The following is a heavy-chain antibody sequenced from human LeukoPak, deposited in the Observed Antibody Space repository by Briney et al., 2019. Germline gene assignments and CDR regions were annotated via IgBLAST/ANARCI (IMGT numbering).Heavy chain of an antibody. V-gene: IGHV4-30-2*01. CDR2: IYHSGST. J-gene: IGHJ4*02. Sequence: SQTLSLTCAVSGXSISSGGYPWSWIRQPPGMGLEWIGYIYHSGSTYYNPSLKSRVTISVDRSKNQLSLKLSSVTAADTAVYYCARGGDLAYFDYWGQGTLVTVSS. CDR1: GXSISSGGYP. CDR3: ARGGDLAYFDY. D-gene: IGHD3-16*01.